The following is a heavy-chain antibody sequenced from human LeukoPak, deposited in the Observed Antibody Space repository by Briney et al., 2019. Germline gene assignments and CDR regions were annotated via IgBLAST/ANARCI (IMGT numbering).Heavy chain of an antibody. J-gene: IGHJ6*03. CDR1: GFTFSSYG. D-gene: IGHD6-25*01. V-gene: IGHV3-30*02. CDR3: ARDGSGFYYYYYMDV. CDR2: IRHDGSNK. Sequence: PGGSLRLSCAASGFTFSSYGMHWVRQAPGKGLEWVAFIRHDGSNKYYADSVKGRFTISRDNARNTLYLQMSSLSPEDTAVYYCARDGSGFYYYYYMDVWGRGTTVTVSS.